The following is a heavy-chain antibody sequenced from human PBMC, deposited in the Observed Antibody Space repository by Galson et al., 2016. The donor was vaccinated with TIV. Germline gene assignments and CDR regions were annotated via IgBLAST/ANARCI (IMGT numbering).Heavy chain of an antibody. CDR3: VREGSTVTMHHYFGMDV. V-gene: IGHV4-59*12. CDR2: IYYRGRA. D-gene: IGHD4-17*01. J-gene: IGHJ6*02. CDR1: GGRLNNYY. Sequence: TLSLTCTVSGGRLNNYYWSWIRQPPGKGLEWIGYIYYRGRADYNPSLKSRVSISIDTSKNQFSLKLSSVSAADTAVYYCVREGSTVTMHHYFGMDVWGQGTSVTVSS.